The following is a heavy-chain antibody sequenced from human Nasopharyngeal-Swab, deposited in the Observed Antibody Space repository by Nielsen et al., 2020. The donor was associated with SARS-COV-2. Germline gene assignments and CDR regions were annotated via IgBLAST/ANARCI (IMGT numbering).Heavy chain of an antibody. J-gene: IGHJ5*02. CDR3: ARGGPGLELFSRFDP. D-gene: IGHD1-7*01. V-gene: IGHV4-59*01. Sequence: IRLCPWTGLEWIGYIYYSGSTNYNPSLKSRVTISVDTSKNQFSLKLSSVTAADTAVYYCARGGPGLELFSRFDPWGQGTLVTVSS. CDR2: IYYSGST.